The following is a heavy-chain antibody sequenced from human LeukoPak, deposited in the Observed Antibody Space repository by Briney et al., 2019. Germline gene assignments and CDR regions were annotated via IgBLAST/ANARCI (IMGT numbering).Heavy chain of an antibody. CDR2: ISSSSSTI. CDR1: GFTFSSYS. CDR3: ARGMFKLFDY. Sequence: PGGSLRLSCAASGFTFSSYSMNWVRQAPGKGLEWVSYISSSSSTIYYADSVKGRFTISRDNAKNSLYLQMNSLRAEDTAVYYCARGMFKLFDYWGQRTLVTVSS. D-gene: IGHD3-10*02. V-gene: IGHV3-48*01. J-gene: IGHJ4*02.